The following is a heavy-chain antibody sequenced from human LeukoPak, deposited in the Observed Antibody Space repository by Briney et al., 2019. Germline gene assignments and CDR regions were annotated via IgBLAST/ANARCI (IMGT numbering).Heavy chain of an antibody. Sequence: SETLSLTCAVYGGSFSGYYWSWIRQPPGKGLEWIGEINHSGSTNYNPSLKSRVTISVDTSKNQFSLKLSSVTAADTAVYYCARGLRYYDILTGYYYFDYWGQGTLVTVSS. J-gene: IGHJ4*02. CDR2: INHSGST. CDR1: GGSFSGYY. D-gene: IGHD3-9*01. V-gene: IGHV4-34*01. CDR3: ARGLRYYDILTGYYYFDY.